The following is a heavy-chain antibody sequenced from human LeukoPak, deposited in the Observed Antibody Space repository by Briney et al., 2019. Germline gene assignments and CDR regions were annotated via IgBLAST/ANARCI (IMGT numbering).Heavy chain of an antibody. CDR3: AREDDDWGPNTLDV. Sequence: GVSLRLSCAASGFTFSSHSMNWVRQAPGKGLEWLSYIDSGSGNIYYRDSVKGRFTISRDNAQDSLYLQMDSLRDEDTAVYYCAREDDDWGPNTLDVWGQGTVVTVSS. CDR2: IDSGSGNI. CDR1: GFTFSSHS. J-gene: IGHJ3*01. D-gene: IGHD7-27*01. V-gene: IGHV3-48*02.